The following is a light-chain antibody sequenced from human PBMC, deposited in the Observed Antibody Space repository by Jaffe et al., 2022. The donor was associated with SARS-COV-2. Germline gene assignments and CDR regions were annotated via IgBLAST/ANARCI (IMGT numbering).Light chain of an antibody. J-gene: IGKJ3*01. V-gene: IGKV4-1*01. Sequence: DIVMTQSPDSLAVSLGERATINCKSSRSVLSGSTYKNYFAWYQQKPGQPPKLLIYWASTRASGVPDRFSGSGSGTDFTLTISSLQAEDVAVYYCQQYYTTPLTFGPGTKVDIK. CDR2: WAS. CDR1: RSVLSGSTYKNY. CDR3: QQYYTTPLT.